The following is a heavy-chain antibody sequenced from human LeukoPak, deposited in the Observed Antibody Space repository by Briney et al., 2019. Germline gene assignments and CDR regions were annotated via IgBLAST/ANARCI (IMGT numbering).Heavy chain of an antibody. Sequence: PGGSLRLSCVASGFTFNTCGIHWVRQAPGKGLEWVAGISSDGNNKDYSDSVKGRFTISRDNSKNTLYLQMNSLRAEDTAVYYCAKAAYCTSTSCHFSGYAQRPLDSWGQGTLVTVSS. J-gene: IGHJ4*02. CDR3: AKAAYCTSTSCHFSGYAQRPLDS. V-gene: IGHV3-30*18. CDR1: GFTFNTCG. CDR2: ISSDGNNK. D-gene: IGHD2-2*01.